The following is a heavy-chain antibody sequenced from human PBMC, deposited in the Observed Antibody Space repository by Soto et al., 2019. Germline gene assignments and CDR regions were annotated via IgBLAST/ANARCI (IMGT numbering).Heavy chain of an antibody. V-gene: IGHV3-30-3*01. CDR1: GFTFSSYA. CDR3: ARDMVVVVAALYYYYYGMDV. Sequence: GGSLRLSCAASGFTFSSYAMHWVRQAPGKGLEWVAVISYDGSNKYYADSVKGRFTISRDNSKNTLYLQMNSLRAEDTAVYYCARDMVVVVAALYYYYYGMDVWGQGTTVTVS. J-gene: IGHJ6*02. D-gene: IGHD2-15*01. CDR2: ISYDGSNK.